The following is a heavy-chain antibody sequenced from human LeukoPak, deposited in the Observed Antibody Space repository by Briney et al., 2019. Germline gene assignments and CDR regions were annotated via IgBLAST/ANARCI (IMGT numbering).Heavy chain of an antibody. V-gene: IGHV1-69*06. Sequence: ASVKVSCKASGGTFSSYAISWVRQAPGQGLERMGGIIPIFGTANYAQKFQGRVTITADKSTSTAYMELSSLRSEDTAVYYCARDTTGRLDAFDIWGQGTMVTVSS. J-gene: IGHJ3*02. D-gene: IGHD1-1*01. CDR3: ARDTTGRLDAFDI. CDR2: IIPIFGTA. CDR1: GGTFSSYA.